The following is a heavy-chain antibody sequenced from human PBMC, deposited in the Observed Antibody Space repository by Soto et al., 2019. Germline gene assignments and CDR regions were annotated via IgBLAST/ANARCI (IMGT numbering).Heavy chain of an antibody. Sequence: PSETLSLTCTVSGGSISSSSYYWGWIRQPPGKGLEWIGSIYYSGSTYYNPSPKSRVTISVDTSKNQFSLKLSSVTAADTAVYYCVSLFPPGIAVAGSDAFDIWGQGTMVTVSS. J-gene: IGHJ3*02. CDR3: VSLFPPGIAVAGSDAFDI. CDR2: IYYSGST. D-gene: IGHD6-19*01. V-gene: IGHV4-39*01. CDR1: GGSISSSSYY.